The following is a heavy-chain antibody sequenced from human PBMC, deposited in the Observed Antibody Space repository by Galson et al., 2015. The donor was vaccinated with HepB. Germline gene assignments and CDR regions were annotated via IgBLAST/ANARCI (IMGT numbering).Heavy chain of an antibody. J-gene: IGHJ6*03. V-gene: IGHV1-2*02. CDR1: GYTFTGYY. CDR2: INPNSGGT. CDR3: ARARITEYYYYMDV. D-gene: IGHD5-12*01. Sequence: SCKASGYTFTGYYMHWVRQAPGQGLEWMGWINPNSGGTNYAQKFQGRVTMTRDTSISTAYMELSRLRSDDTAVYYCARARITEYYYYMDVWGKGTTVTVSS.